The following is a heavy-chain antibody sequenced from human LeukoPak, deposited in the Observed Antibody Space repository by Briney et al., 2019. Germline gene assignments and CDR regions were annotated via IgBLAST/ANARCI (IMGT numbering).Heavy chain of an antibody. Sequence: GGSLRLSCAASGFTFSSYWMHWVRQAPGKGLVWVSRINSDGSSTSYADSVKGRFTISRDNAKNTLYLQMNSLRAEDTAVYYCAKGYCSGGGCPSAPFYFDYWGQGTLVTVSS. V-gene: IGHV3-74*01. CDR1: GFTFSSYW. J-gene: IGHJ4*02. D-gene: IGHD2-15*01. CDR2: INSDGSST. CDR3: AKGYCSGGGCPSAPFYFDY.